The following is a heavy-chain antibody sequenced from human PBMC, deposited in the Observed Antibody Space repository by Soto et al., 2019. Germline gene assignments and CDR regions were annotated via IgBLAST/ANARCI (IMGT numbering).Heavy chain of an antibody. V-gene: IGHV3-7*05. J-gene: IGHJ4*02. CDR1: GFTFSSYW. Sequence: EVQLVESGGGLVQPGGSLRLSCGASGFTFSSYWMSWVRQDPGKGLEWVANIKQDGSEKYYVDSVKGRFTISRDNAKNSLYLQMNSLRAEDTAVYYCARDLIGPNGNYWGQGTLVTVSS. CDR2: IKQDGSEK. CDR3: ARDLIGPNGNY. D-gene: IGHD3-16*01.